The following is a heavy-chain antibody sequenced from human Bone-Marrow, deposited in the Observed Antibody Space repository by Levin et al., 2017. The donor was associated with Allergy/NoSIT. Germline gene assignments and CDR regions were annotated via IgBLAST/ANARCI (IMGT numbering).Heavy chain of an antibody. D-gene: IGHD4-17*01. V-gene: IGHV3-73*01. CDR1: GFTFSGSA. CDR3: TRTTYGDYVDY. J-gene: IGHJ4*02. CDR2: IRSKANSYAT. Sequence: GESLKISCAASGFTFSGSAMHWVRQASGKGLEWVGRIRSKANSYATAYAASVKGRFTISRDDSKNTAYLQMNSLKTEDTAVYYCTRTTYGDYVDYWGQGTLVTVSS.